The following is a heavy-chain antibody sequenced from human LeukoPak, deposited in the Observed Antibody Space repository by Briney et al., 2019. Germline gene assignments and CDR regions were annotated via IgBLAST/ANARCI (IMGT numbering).Heavy chain of an antibody. CDR1: GGSFSGYY. Sequence: PSETLSLTCAVYGGSFSGYYWSWIRQPPGKGLEWIGEINHSGSTNYSPSLKSRVTISVDTSKNQFSLKLSSVTAADTAIYYCVRDEWYEWKPRPGAVDIWGQGTMVTVSS. CDR2: INHSGST. V-gene: IGHV4-34*01. D-gene: IGHD1-20*01. CDR3: VRDEWYEWKPRPGAVDI. J-gene: IGHJ3*02.